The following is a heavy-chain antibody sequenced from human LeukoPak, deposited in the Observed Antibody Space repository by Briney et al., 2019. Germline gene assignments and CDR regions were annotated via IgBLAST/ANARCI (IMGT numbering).Heavy chain of an antibody. CDR1: GFTVSSNY. CDR3: ARSGSYTRFDY. D-gene: IGHD1-26*01. Sequence: PGGSLRLSCAASGFTVSSNYMSWVRQAPGKGLEWVSVIYSGGTTYYADSVKGRFTISRDNSKNTLYLQLNSLRAEDTAVYYCARSGSYTRFDYWGQGTLVTVSS. V-gene: IGHV3-53*01. CDR2: IYSGGTT. J-gene: IGHJ4*02.